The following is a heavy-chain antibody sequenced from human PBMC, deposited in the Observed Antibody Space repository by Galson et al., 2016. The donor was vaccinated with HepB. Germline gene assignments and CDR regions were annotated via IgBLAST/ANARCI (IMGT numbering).Heavy chain of an antibody. CDR3: ARMVPLYSGGWYVRGDGWFDP. J-gene: IGHJ5*02. V-gene: IGHV3-11*01. Sequence: SVRLSCAASGFTFSHYFVSWIRQAPGKGLEWVSYISGSADSRRYAHSVKGRFTISRDNSKNSLYLQMNNLRAEDTAVYYCARMVPLYSGGWYVRGDGWFDPWGQGTLVTVSS. CDR1: GFTFSHYF. CDR2: ISGSADSR. D-gene: IGHD6-19*01.